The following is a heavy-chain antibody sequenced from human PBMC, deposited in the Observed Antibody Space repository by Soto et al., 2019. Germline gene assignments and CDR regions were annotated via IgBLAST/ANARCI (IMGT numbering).Heavy chain of an antibody. V-gene: IGHV1-69*02. CDR3: ARGTSQSVVPAAIVGSGFDP. J-gene: IGHJ5*02. D-gene: IGHD2-2*01. CDR2: IIPILGIA. CDR1: GGTFSSYT. Sequence: QVQLVQSGAEVKKPGSSVKVSCKASGGTFSSYTISWVRQAPGQGLEWMGRIIPILGIANYAQKFQGRVTMTADKSTSTAYMELSSLRSEDTAVYYCARGTSQSVVPAAIVGSGFDPWGQGTLVTVSS.